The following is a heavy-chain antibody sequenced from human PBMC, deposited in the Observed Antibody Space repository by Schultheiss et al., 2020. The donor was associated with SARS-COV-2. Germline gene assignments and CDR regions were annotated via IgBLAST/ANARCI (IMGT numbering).Heavy chain of an antibody. CDR3: TREGPPRWLQYSY. D-gene: IGHD5-24*01. J-gene: IGHJ4*02. Sequence: GGSLRLSCTASGFTFGDYAMSWFRQAPGKGLEWVGFIRSKAYGGTTEYAASVKGRFTISRDDSKSIAYLQMNSLKTEDTAVYYCTREGPPRWLQYSYWGQGTLVTVSS. CDR1: GFTFGDYA. CDR2: IRSKAYGGTT. V-gene: IGHV3-49*03.